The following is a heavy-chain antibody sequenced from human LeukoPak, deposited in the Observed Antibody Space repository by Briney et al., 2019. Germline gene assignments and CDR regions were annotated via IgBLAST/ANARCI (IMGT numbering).Heavy chain of an antibody. J-gene: IGHJ4*02. CDR1: GFTFDDYG. D-gene: IGHD3-22*01. V-gene: IGHV3-20*04. CDR2: INWNGGST. Sequence: GGSLLLSCAASGFTFDDYGMSWVRQAPGKGREWVSGINWNGGSTGYADSVEGRFTISRDNAKNSLYLQMNSLRAEDTALYYCAREYYDSSGYYYPFDYWGQGTLVTVSS. CDR3: AREYYDSSGYYYPFDY.